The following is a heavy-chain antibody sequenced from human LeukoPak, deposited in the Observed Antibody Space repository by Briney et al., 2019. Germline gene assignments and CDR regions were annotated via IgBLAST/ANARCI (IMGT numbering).Heavy chain of an antibody. J-gene: IGHJ3*02. CDR2: ISSSSSYI. V-gene: IGHV3-21*01. Sequence: GGSLRLSCAASGFTFSSHSMNWVRQAPGKGLEWVSSISSSSSYIYYADSVKGRFTISRDNAKNSLYLQMNSLRAEDTAVYYCARLGATDAFDIWGQGTMVTVSS. CDR1: GFTFSSHS. D-gene: IGHD1-26*01. CDR3: ARLGATDAFDI.